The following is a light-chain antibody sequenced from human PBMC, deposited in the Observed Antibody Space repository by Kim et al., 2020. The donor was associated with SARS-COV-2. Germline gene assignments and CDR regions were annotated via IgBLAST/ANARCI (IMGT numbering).Light chain of an antibody. CDR2: YDS. J-gene: IGLJ3*02. CDR1: NIGSKS. V-gene: IGLV3-21*04. CDR3: QVWDSSSDHWV. Sequence: SYELTQPPSVSVAPGKTARSTCGGNNIGSKSVHWYQQKPGQAPVLVIYYDSDRPSGIPERFSGSNSGNTATLTISRVEAGDEADYYCQVWDSSSDHWVFGGGTQLTVL.